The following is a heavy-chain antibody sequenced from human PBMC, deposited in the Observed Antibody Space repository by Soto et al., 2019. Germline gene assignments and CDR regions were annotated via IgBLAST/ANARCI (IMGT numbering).Heavy chain of an antibody. D-gene: IGHD2-2*02. CDR3: ARDRGVPAAIDYYGMDV. V-gene: IGHV1-69*01. J-gene: IGHJ6*02. CDR1: GGTFSSYA. CDR2: IIPIFGTA. Sequence: QVQLVQSGAEVKKPGSSVKVSCKASGGTFSSYAISWVRQAPGQGLEWMGGIIPIFGTANYAQKFQGRVTITADESTSTAYMELSSLRSEDTAVYYCARDRGVPAAIDYYGMDVWGQGTTVTVSS.